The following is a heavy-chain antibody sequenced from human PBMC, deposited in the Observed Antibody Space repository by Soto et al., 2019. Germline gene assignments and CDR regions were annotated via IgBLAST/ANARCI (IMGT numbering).Heavy chain of an antibody. J-gene: IGHJ4*01. V-gene: IGHV3-30*18. CDR3: AKGRFDVVTISPFDH. D-gene: IGHD3-3*02. CDR1: GFTFSSFG. Sequence: GGSLRLSCAASGFTFSSFGMHWVRQAPGKGLEWVAVISYDGTEEKYADSVKGRATVSRDNSKNTVYLQMNRLRGDDSAIYYCAKGRFDVVTISPFDHWGQGILVTVSS. CDR2: ISYDGTEE.